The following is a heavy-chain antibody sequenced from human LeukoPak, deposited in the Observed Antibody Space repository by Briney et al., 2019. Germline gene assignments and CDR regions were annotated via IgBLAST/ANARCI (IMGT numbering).Heavy chain of an antibody. D-gene: IGHD2-2*01. CDR1: GYTFTSYG. CDR2: ISAYNGNT. Sequence: ASVKVSCKASGYTFTSYGISWVRQAPGQGLEWMGWISAYNGNTNYAQKLQGRVTMTTDTSTSTAYMELRSLRSDDTAVYYCARDRGCSSTSCYFFPYYYYYYMDVWGKGTMVTVSS. V-gene: IGHV1-18*01. J-gene: IGHJ6*03. CDR3: ARDRGCSSTSCYFFPYYYYYYMDV.